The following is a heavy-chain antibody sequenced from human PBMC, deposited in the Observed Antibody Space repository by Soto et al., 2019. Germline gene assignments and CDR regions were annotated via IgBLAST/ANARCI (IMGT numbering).Heavy chain of an antibody. V-gene: IGHV3-23*01. J-gene: IGHJ6*03. CDR1: GITFTSYA. Sequence: PGGSLRLSCAVSGITFTSYAMTWVRQAPGKGLEWVSAISSGGGSTYYADSVKGRFTISRDNSKNTLYLQMISLRAEDMAVYYCAKDLHYYKWRGYYSYYYYMDVWGNGTTVIVS. CDR3: AKDLHYYKWRGYYSYYYYMDV. D-gene: IGHD3-10*01. CDR2: ISSGGGST.